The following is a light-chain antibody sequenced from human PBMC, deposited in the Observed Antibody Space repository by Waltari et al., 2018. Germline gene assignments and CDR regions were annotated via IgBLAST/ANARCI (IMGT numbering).Light chain of an antibody. CDR3: SSYTTSSTVV. V-gene: IGLV2-14*03. CDR2: DVS. J-gene: IGLJ2*01. CDR1: SSAVGAYNY. Sequence: QSALTQPASVSGSPGQSITISCTGTSSAVGAYNYVSWYRQPPGTAPKLLIFDVSHRPSGVSNRFSGSKSGNTASLTISGLQAEDEADYYCSSYTTSSTVVFGGGTKLTVL.